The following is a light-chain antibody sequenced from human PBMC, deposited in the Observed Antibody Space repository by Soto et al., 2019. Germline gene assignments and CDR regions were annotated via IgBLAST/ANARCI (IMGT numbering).Light chain of an antibody. CDR2: RAS. Sequence: VIMTQSPVTLSVSSGEGATLSCRASYNVNSNLAWYQQKPGQAPRLLISRASTRATGTAARFSGSGSGTEFTLTIASLQSEDSAVYYCQQYDSWPMTFGQGTRLEIK. J-gene: IGKJ5*01. CDR3: QQYDSWPMT. CDR1: YNVNSN. V-gene: IGKV3-15*01.